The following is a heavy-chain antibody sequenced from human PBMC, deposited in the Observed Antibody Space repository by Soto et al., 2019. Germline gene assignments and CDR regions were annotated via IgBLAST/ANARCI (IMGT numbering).Heavy chain of an antibody. V-gene: IGHV2-5*02. CDR3: AHRYCSDGSCPIDY. Sequence: QITLKESGPTLVKPTQTLTLTCTFSGFSLSTSGVGVGWIRQPPGKALEWLALIYWDNDKRYSPSLKNRLTITMDNTKNQVDLTICDMGPVDRGTDYCAHRYCSDGSCPIDYWGQRTLVTGSS. CDR1: GFSLSTSGVG. CDR2: IYWDNDK. J-gene: IGHJ4*02. D-gene: IGHD2-15*01.